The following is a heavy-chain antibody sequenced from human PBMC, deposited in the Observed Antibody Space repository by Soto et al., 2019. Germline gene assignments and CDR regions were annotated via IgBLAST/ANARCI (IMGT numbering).Heavy chain of an antibody. J-gene: IGHJ1*01. CDR1: GFMFSAYT. D-gene: IGHD3-16*01. Sequence: GGSLRLSCAASGFMFSAYTMNWVRQAPGKGLEWLSSISDDSSYIDYADSLRGRFTVSRDNARNSLYLQIDSLGVEDTAVYYCATPYYFNHWGTGTLVTVSS. CDR2: ISDDSSYI. V-gene: IGHV3-21*06. CDR3: ATPYYFNH.